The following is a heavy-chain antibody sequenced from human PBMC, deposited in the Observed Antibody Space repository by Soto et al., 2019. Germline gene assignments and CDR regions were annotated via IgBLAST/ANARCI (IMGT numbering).Heavy chain of an antibody. D-gene: IGHD2-8*02. CDR3: AGRYCTAGICYTNYYYYMDV. CDR1: GFTFSSYG. J-gene: IGHJ6*03. Sequence: EAQLLESGGGFVQPGGSLRLSCAASGFTFSSYGMNWVRQAPGKGLEWVSSITATGGNTYYADSVKGRFTISRDNSKDTLSLQMNSLRAEDTAIYYCAGRYCTAGICYTNYYYYMDVWGKGTTVTVSS. V-gene: IGHV3-23*01. CDR2: ITATGGNT.